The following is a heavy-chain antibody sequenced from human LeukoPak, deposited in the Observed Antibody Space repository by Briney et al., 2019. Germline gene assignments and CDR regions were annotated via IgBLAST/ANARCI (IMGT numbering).Heavy chain of an antibody. J-gene: IGHJ4*02. Sequence: GGSLRLSCAASGFTFSSYGMSWVRQAPGKGLEWVSAISGSGGSTYYADSVKGRFTISRDNSKNTLYLQMNSLRAEDTAVYYCAKEGSLLWFGEYAPASFDYWGQGTLVTVSS. V-gene: IGHV3-23*01. D-gene: IGHD3-10*01. CDR2: ISGSGGST. CDR3: AKEGSLLWFGEYAPASFDY. CDR1: GFTFSSYG.